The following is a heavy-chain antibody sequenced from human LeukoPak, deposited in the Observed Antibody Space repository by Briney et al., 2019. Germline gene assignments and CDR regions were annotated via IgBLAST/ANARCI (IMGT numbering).Heavy chain of an antibody. J-gene: IGHJ4*02. CDR3: ARETSLAGFASGLGFNY. Sequence: PSETLSLTCTVSGGFISGWYWSWIRQPPGKGLEWIGYIYGSGNTNYNPSLKSRVTMSIDTPKDQFSLKLTSVTAADTATYYCARETSLAGFASGLGFNYWGQGTLVTVSS. D-gene: IGHD6-19*01. V-gene: IGHV4-59*01. CDR1: GGFISGWY. CDR2: IYGSGNT.